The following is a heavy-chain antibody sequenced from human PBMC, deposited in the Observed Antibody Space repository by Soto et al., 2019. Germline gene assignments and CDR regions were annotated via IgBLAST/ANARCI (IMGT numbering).Heavy chain of an antibody. Sequence: PGGSLRLSCAASGFTFSSYGMHWVRQAPGKGLEWVVVISYDGSNKYYADSVKGRFTISRDNSKNTLYLQMNSLRAEDTAVYYCAKCQEYYYDSSGPFDYWGQGTLVTSPQ. D-gene: IGHD3-22*01. V-gene: IGHV3-30*18. CDR3: AKCQEYYYDSSGPFDY. CDR2: ISYDGSNK. J-gene: IGHJ4*02. CDR1: GFTFSSYG.